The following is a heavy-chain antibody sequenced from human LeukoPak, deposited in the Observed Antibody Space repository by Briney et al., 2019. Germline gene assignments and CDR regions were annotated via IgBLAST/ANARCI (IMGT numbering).Heavy chain of an antibody. Sequence: PGGSLRLSCAASGFTFSSYGVHWVRQAPGKGLEWVAFIRYDGSNKYYADSVKGRFTISRDNSKNTLYLQMNSLRAEDTAVYYCASSQIYDILTGYYSDPTGQTDYWGQGTLVTVSS. J-gene: IGHJ4*02. CDR2: IRYDGSNK. V-gene: IGHV3-30*02. CDR1: GFTFSSYG. D-gene: IGHD3-9*01. CDR3: ASSQIYDILTGYYSDPTGQTDY.